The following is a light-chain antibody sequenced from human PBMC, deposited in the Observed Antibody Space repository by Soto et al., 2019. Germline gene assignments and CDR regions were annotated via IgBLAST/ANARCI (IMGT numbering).Light chain of an antibody. J-gene: IGKJ1*01. CDR1: ESIGNW. CDR3: QQYNSYSWT. CDR2: DAS. V-gene: IGKV1-5*01. Sequence: DIQMTQSPSTLSASEGDIVTVTCRASESIGNWLAWYQQKPGKAPKLLIYDASSLESGVPSRFSGSGSGTEFTLTISSLQPDDFATYYCQQYNSYSWTFGQGTKVDNK.